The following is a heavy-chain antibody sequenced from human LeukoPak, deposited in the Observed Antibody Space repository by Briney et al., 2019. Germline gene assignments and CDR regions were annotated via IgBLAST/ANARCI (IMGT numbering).Heavy chain of an antibody. CDR1: GFTFSSYE. J-gene: IGHJ6*03. CDR3: AREGKRITLVRGVLTPRGYYYMDV. Sequence: GGSLRLSCAASGFTFSSYEMNWVRQAPGKGLEWVGRTRNKANSYTTEYGASVKGRFTISRDDSKNSLYLQMNSLKIEDTAVYYCAREGKRITLVRGVLTPRGYYYMDVWGKGTTVTVSS. V-gene: IGHV3-72*01. CDR2: TRNKANSYTT. D-gene: IGHD3-10*01.